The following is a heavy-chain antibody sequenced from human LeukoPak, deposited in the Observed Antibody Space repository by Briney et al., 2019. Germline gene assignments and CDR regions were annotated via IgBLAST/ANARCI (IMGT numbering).Heavy chain of an antibody. CDR2: IWSDGTNR. V-gene: IGHV3-33*06. CDR3: AKDAQRGFDYSNSLDK. CDR1: GFTFSHYG. D-gene: IGHD4-11*01. J-gene: IGHJ4*02. Sequence: GGSLRLSCATSGFTFSHYGMHWGRQAPAPGLEWVAVIWSDGTNRYYGDPVKGRFTISRDNFQRTVYLQMDSLRAEDTAVYYCAKDAQRGFDYSNSLDKWGQGTLVTVSS.